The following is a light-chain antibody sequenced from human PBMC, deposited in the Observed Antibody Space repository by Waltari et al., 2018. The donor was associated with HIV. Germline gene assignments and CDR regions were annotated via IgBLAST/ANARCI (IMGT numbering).Light chain of an antibody. V-gene: IGLV2-8*01. CDR3: CSYAGRNKLV. Sequence: QSVLTQPPSASGSPGQSVTMSCTGTSSDVGGYKHVSWYQQHAGKAPKVSIYEVDMQPAGAPELFAGPKSGNTAYLTVSGLQAEDEAHYYCCSYAGRNKLVFGTGTKVTV. CDR1: SSDVGGYKH. CDR2: EVD. J-gene: IGLJ1*01.